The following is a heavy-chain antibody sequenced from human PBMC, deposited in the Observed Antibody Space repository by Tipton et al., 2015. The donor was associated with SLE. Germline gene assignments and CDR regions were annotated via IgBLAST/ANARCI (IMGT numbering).Heavy chain of an antibody. Sequence: SLRLSCAASGFTSDPYAMHWVRQVPGKGLEWVSGILWKIGSIGYADSVKGRFTISSDNAKQSLFLQMNSLRAEDSALYYCASASWNYGFFDYWGQGTLVTVSS. V-gene: IGHV3-9*02. CDR1: GFTSDPYA. CDR3: ASASWNYGFFDY. CDR2: ILWKIGSI. J-gene: IGHJ4*02. D-gene: IGHD1-7*01.